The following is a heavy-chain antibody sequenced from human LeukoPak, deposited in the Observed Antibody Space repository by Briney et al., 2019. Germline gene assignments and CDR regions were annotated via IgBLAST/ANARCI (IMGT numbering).Heavy chain of an antibody. V-gene: IGHV3-48*03. Sequence: GGSLRLSCAASGFTFSSYEMNWVRQAPGKGLERVSYISSSGSTIYYADSVKGRFTISRDNAKNSLYLQMNSLRAEDTAVYYCAREKLLWFGEFTYWGQGTLVTVSS. D-gene: IGHD3-10*01. CDR3: AREKLLWFGEFTY. CDR2: ISSSGSTI. J-gene: IGHJ4*02. CDR1: GFTFSSYE.